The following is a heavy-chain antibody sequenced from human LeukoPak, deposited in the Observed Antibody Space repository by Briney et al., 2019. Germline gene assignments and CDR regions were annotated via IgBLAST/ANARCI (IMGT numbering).Heavy chain of an antibody. V-gene: IGHV3-21*01. Sequence: PGGSLRLSCAASGFTFSSYSMNWVRQAPGKGLEWVSSISSSSSYIYYADSVKGRFTISRDNAKSTLYLQMNSLRAEDTAVYYCASGYSSDYGGNTYWGQGTLVTVSS. CDR3: ASGYSSDYGGNTY. CDR1: GFTFSSYS. CDR2: ISSSSSYI. D-gene: IGHD4-23*01. J-gene: IGHJ4*02.